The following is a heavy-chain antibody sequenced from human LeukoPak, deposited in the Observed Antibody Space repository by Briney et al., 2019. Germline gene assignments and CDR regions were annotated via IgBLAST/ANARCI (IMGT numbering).Heavy chain of an antibody. Sequence: GGSLRLSCAASGFSFRNYGMHWVRQVPDKGLEWVAFIRYDGTNKYYADSVKGRFTISRDNSKNTLYLQMNSLRVDDTAVYYCAKRRTGITGTTIDYWGQGTLVTVSS. CDR1: GFSFRNYG. V-gene: IGHV3-30*02. D-gene: IGHD1-7*01. CDR2: IRYDGTNK. J-gene: IGHJ4*02. CDR3: AKRRTGITGTTIDY.